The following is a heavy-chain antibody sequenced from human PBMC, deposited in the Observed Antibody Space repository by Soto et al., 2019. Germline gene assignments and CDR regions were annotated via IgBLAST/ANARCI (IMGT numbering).Heavy chain of an antibody. J-gene: IGHJ4*02. D-gene: IGHD6-13*01. V-gene: IGHV4-59*01. CDR2: IYYSGST. CDR3: ARHDSSSRYYFDY. CDR1: GGSISSNY. Sequence: SETLSLNCTVSGGSISSNYWSWIRQSPGKGLEWIGYIYYSGSTNYNPSLKSRVTLSLDTSKKQLSLKLTSVTAADTAVYYCARHDSSSRYYFDYWGQGTLVTVSS.